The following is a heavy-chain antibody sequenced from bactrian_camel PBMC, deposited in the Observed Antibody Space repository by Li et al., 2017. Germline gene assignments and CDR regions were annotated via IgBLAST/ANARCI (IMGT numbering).Heavy chain of an antibody. D-gene: IGHD4*01. CDR2: INSGGGST. J-gene: IGHJ4*01. CDR3: AAQRGSCFGDYAFNY. CDR1: GFTFSSYD. V-gene: IGHV3S40*01. Sequence: DVQLVESGGGLVQPGGSLRLSCAASGFTFSSYDMSWVRQAPGKGLEWVSAINSGGGSTYYADSVKGRFTISRDNAKNTLDLQMNSLQPEETAVYYCAAQRGSCFGDYAFNYWGQGTQVTVS.